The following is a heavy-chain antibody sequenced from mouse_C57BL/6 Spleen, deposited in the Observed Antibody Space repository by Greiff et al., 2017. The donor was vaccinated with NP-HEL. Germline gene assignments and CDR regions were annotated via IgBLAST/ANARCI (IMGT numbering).Heavy chain of an antibody. J-gene: IGHJ2*01. D-gene: IGHD1-1*01. CDR3: TRSPYYYGSSYVDY. CDR2: IYPSDSET. V-gene: IGHV1-61*01. CDR1: GYTFTSYW. Sequence: VQLQQPGAELVRPGSSVKLSCKASGYTFTSYWMDWVKQRPGQGLEWIGNIYPSDSETHYNQKFKDKATLTVDKSSSTAYMQLSSLTSEDSAVYYCTRSPYYYGSSYVDYWGQGTTLTVSS.